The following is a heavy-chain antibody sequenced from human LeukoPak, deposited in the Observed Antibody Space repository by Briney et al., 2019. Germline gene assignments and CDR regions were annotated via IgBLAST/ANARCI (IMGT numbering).Heavy chain of an antibody. V-gene: IGHV3-21*04. J-gene: IGHJ4*02. CDR3: AKRAGSAAAAPGVDY. D-gene: IGHD6-13*01. CDR2: ISDNSNYI. CDR1: GFTFNTYS. Sequence: KPGGSLRLSCAASGFTFNTYSMNWVRQAPGKGLEWVSSISDNSNYIYYSDSVEGRFTISRDNAKNSLYLQMNSLRAEDTAVYYCAKRAGSAAAAPGVDYWGQGTLVTVSS.